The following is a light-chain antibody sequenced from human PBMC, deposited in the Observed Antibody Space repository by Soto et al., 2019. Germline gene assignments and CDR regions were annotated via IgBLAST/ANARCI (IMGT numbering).Light chain of an antibody. CDR3: QQYHNWPPVT. CDR1: QSVSNN. Sequence: ETVMTQSPATLSVSPGESATLACWASQSVSNNLAWYQQKPGQAPRLLIFGASTRATGIPARFSGSGSGTEFTLTITGLQSEDFAVYYCQQYHNWPPVTFGGGTNVEIK. V-gene: IGKV3-15*01. CDR2: GAS. J-gene: IGKJ4*01.